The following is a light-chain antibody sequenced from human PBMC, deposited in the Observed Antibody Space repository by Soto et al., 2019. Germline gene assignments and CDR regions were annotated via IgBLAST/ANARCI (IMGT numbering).Light chain of an antibody. Sequence: DNGLTKSRGSLSFSQGDSAALSRRASQSVSSSYLAWYQQKPGQAPRLLIYDASNRATGIPARFSGSGSGTDFTLTISSLEPEDFAVYYCQQSSNWPPLNFGGGTKVDIK. J-gene: IGKJ4*01. CDR3: QQSSNWPPLN. CDR2: DAS. V-gene: IGKV3D-20*02. CDR1: QSVSSSY.